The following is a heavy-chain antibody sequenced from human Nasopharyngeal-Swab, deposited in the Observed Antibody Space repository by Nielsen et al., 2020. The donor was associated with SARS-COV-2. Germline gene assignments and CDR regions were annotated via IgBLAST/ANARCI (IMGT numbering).Heavy chain of an antibody. CDR3: ARGRGGTRVFDY. J-gene: IGHJ4*02. CDR2: INHSGST. V-gene: IGHV4-34*01. Sequence: SQTLSLTCAVYGGSFSGYYWSWIRQPPGKGLEWIGEINHSGSTNYNPSLKSRVTISVDTSKNQFSLKLSSVTAADTAVYYCARGRGGTRVFDYWGLGTLVTVSS. CDR1: GGSFSGYY. D-gene: IGHD3-16*01.